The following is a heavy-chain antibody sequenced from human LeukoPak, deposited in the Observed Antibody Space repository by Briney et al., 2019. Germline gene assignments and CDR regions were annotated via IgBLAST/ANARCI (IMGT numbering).Heavy chain of an antibody. D-gene: IGHD1-26*01. CDR1: SGSVSSGSYY. V-gene: IGHV4-61*01. J-gene: IGHJ1*01. Sequence: SETLSLTCTVSSGSVSSGSYYWSWIRQPPGKGLEWIGYIDYSGCTNYNPSLKSRVTISVDTSKNQFSLKLNSVTAADTALYYCARGVRMGAYSGFRHWGQGTLVTVSS. CDR3: ARGVRMGAYSGFRH. CDR2: IDYSGCT.